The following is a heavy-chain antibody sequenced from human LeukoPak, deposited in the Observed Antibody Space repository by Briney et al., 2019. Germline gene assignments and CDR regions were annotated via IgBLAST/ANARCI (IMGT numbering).Heavy chain of an antibody. CDR3: ARGGIALSVGAFDI. V-gene: IGHV3-48*01. CDR2: ISSSSSTV. D-gene: IGHD6-13*01. Sequence: GRSLRLSCAASGFIFSDYNINSVRQAPGKGLEWVSYISSSSSTVYYADSVKGRFTISRDNAKNSLYLQMNSLRAEDTAVYYCARGGIALSVGAFDIWGQGTMVTVSS. J-gene: IGHJ3*02. CDR1: GFIFSDYN.